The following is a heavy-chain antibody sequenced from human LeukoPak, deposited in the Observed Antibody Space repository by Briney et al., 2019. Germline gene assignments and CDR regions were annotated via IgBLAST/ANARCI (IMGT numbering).Heavy chain of an antibody. CDR2: IYTSGST. CDR1: GGSIISYY. V-gene: IGHV4-4*07. D-gene: IGHD3-22*01. J-gene: IGHJ4*02. CDR3: ARVGVNDYDSSGSFDY. Sequence: ASETLSLTCTVSGGSIISYYWSWIRQPAGKGLEWIGRIYTSGSTNYSPSLKSRVTMSVDTSKNEFSLKLSSVTAADTAVYYCARVGVNDYDSSGSFDYLGQGTLVTVSS.